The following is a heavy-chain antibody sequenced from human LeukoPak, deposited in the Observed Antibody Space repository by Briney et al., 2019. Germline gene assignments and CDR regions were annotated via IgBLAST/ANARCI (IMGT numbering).Heavy chain of an antibody. CDR2: ISGSGGST. J-gene: IGHJ3*02. D-gene: IGHD3-22*01. CDR3: ARDPYYDSSGQKPSVAFDI. V-gene: IGHV3-23*01. CDR1: GFTSSSYA. Sequence: GGSLRLSCAASGFTSSSYAMSWVRQAPGKGLEWVSAISGSGGSTYYADSVKGRFTISRDNSKNTLYLQMNSLRAEDTAVYYCARDPYYDSSGQKPSVAFDIWGQGTMVTVSS.